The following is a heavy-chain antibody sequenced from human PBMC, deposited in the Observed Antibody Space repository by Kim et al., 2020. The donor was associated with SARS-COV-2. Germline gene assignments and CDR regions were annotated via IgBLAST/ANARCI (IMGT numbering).Heavy chain of an antibody. CDR3: ASYYYDSSGYYSDY. D-gene: IGHD3-22*01. J-gene: IGHJ4*02. Sequence: GGSLRLSCAASGFTFSSYWMSWVRQAPGKGLEWVANIKQDGSEKYYVDSVKGRFTISRDNAKNSLYLQMNSLRAEDTAVYYCASYYYDSSGYYSDYWGQGTLVPVS. CDR2: IKQDGSEK. CDR1: GFTFSSYW. V-gene: IGHV3-7*03.